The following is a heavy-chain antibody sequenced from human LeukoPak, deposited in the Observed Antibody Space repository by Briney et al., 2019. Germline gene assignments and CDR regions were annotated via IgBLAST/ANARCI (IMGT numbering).Heavy chain of an antibody. J-gene: IGHJ2*01. D-gene: IGHD3-3*01. Sequence: GESLKISCKGSGYSFSTYWIGWVRQMPGKGLEWMGIIYPGDSDTRYSPSFQGQVTISADKSISTAYLQWSSLKASDTAMYYCARDFWSGSYPTDWYFDLWGRGTLVTVSS. CDR2: IYPGDSDT. V-gene: IGHV5-51*01. CDR3: ARDFWSGSYPTDWYFDL. CDR1: GYSFSTYW.